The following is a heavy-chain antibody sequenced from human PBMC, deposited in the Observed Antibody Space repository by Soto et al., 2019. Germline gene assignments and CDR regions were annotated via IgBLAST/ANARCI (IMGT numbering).Heavy chain of an antibody. Sequence: EVQLLESGGGLVQPGGSLRLSCAASGFTFSSYAMSWVRQAPGKGLEWVSTISGSGGSTYYADSVKRRFTISRDNSKNTLYLQMNSLRVEDTAVYYCAKALAADGTRFDPWGQGTLVTVSS. CDR1: GFTFSSYA. CDR2: ISGSGGST. CDR3: AKALAADGTRFDP. J-gene: IGHJ5*02. D-gene: IGHD6-13*01. V-gene: IGHV3-23*01.